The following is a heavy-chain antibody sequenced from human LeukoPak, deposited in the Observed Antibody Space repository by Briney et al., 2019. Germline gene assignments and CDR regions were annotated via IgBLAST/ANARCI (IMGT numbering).Heavy chain of an antibody. CDR3: ARGTMKQLDGGMDV. CDR1: GGSISSGGYY. J-gene: IGHJ6*02. Sequence: PLETLSLTCTVSGGSISSGGYYWSWIRQHPGKGLEWIGYIYYSGSTYYNPSLKSRVTISVDTSKNQFSLKLSSVTAADTAVYYCARGTMKQLDGGMDVWGQGTTVTVSS. CDR2: IYYSGST. D-gene: IGHD6-13*01. V-gene: IGHV4-31*03.